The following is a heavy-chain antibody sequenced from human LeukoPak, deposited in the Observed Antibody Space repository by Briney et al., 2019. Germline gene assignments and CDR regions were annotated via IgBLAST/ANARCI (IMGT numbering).Heavy chain of an antibody. J-gene: IGHJ5*02. CDR3: ARGPRRIAVAGTNKWFDP. D-gene: IGHD6-19*01. CDR2: INHSGST. V-gene: IGHV4-34*01. CDR1: GGSFSGYY. Sequence: SETLSLTCAVYGGSFSGYYWSWIRQPPGKGLEWIGEINHSGSTNYNPSLKSRVTISVDTSKNQFSLKLSSVTAADTAVYYCARGPRRIAVAGTNKWFDPWGQGTLVTVSS.